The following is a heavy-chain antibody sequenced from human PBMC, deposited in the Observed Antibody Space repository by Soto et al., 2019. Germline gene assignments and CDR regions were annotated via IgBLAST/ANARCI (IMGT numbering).Heavy chain of an antibody. V-gene: IGHV1-46*01. Sequence: ASVKVSCKASGYTFTSYDMRWVRQAPGQGLEWMGIINPSDGSTNYAQKFQGRVTMTRDTSTSTVYMELRSLRSEDTAVYYCARDQGTTLGRVSMPPRDWGQGTLVTAPQ. J-gene: IGHJ4*02. CDR2: INPSDGST. CDR3: ARDQGTTLGRVSMPPRD. CDR1: GYTFTSYD. D-gene: IGHD1-1*01.